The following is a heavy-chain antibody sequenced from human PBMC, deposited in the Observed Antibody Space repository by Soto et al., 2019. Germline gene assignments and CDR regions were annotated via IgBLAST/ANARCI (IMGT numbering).Heavy chain of an antibody. CDR3: ASDRPTHDYGDYYSNYYYGMDV. J-gene: IGHJ6*02. Sequence: ASVKVSCKASGGTFSSYAISWVRQAPGQGLEWMGGIIPIFGTANYAQKFQGRVTITADESTSTAYMELSSLRSEDTAVYYCASDRPTHDYGDYYSNYYYGMDVWGQGTTVTVSS. D-gene: IGHD4-17*01. V-gene: IGHV1-69*13. CDR1: GGTFSSYA. CDR2: IIPIFGTA.